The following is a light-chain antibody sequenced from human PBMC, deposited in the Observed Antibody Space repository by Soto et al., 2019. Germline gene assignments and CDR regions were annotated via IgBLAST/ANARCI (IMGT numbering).Light chain of an antibody. CDR3: SSYISGTLYV. CDR2: DVS. V-gene: IGLV2-14*03. CDR1: SSDVGGYDF. J-gene: IGLJ1*01. Sequence: QSALTQPASVSGSPGQSITISCAGTSSDVGGYDFVSWYQHHPGKAPKLMIYDVSNRPSGVSNRFSGSKSGNTASLTISGLQGEDEADYYCSSYISGTLYVFATGTKVTV.